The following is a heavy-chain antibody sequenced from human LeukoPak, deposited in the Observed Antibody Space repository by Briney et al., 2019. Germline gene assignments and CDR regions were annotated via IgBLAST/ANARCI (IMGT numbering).Heavy chain of an antibody. J-gene: IGHJ6*02. CDR3: GRWNYGMDV. CDR1: GFTFSTFW. Sequence: GGSLRLSCAVTGFTFSTFWMHWVRQVAGKGLVWVSYINSDGTTTTYAASVKGRFTISTDNGKRTVYLQMNSLRGEDSAVYYCGRWNYGMDVWGQGTTVTVSS. CDR2: INSDGTTT. V-gene: IGHV3-74*03.